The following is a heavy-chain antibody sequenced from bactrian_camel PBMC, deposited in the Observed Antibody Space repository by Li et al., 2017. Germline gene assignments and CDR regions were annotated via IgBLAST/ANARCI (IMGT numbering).Heavy chain of an antibody. Sequence: HVQLVESGGASVQAGESLRLSCVVSGHTATTRRCVAWFRQAPGKEREGVATSVSGGVTNYTDSVKGRFTISHDKDKNSIDLEMNSLKPDDTAVYYCAATGQMLSVAGCRTQGTQVTVS. J-gene: IGHJ4*01. V-gene: IGHV3S53*01. CDR1: GHTATTRRC. CDR2: SVSGGVT. D-gene: IGHD1*01.